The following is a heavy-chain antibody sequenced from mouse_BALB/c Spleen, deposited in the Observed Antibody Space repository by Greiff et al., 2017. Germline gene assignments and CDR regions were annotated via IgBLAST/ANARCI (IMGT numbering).Heavy chain of an antibody. Sequence: VQLQQPGAELVKPGASVKLSCKASGYTFTSYWMHWVKQRPGQGLEWIGEIDPSDSYTNYNQKFKGKATLTVDKSSSTAYMQLSSLTSEDSAVYYCARSSSGLDYWGQGTTLTVSS. CDR3: ARSSSGLDY. CDR1: GYTFTSYW. J-gene: IGHJ2*01. CDR2: IDPSDSYT. V-gene: IGHV1-69*02. D-gene: IGHD3-1*01.